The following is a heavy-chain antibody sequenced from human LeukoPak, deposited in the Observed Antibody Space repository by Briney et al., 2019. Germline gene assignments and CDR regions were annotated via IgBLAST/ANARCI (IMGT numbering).Heavy chain of an antibody. D-gene: IGHD4-17*01. CDR2: INPNSGGT. CDR1: GYTFTGYY. CDR3: ARAYYGDYEPHFDY. V-gene: IGHV1-2*02. J-gene: IGHJ4*02. Sequence: ASVKLSCNASGYTFTGYYMHWVRQAPGQPLKWLGWINPNSGGTNYAHKFQGRVTMTRDTSISTAYMGLSRLRSDDTAVYYCARAYYGDYEPHFDYWGQGTLVTVSS.